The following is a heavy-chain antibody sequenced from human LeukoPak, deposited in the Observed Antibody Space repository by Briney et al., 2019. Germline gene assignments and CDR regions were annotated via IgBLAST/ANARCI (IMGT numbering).Heavy chain of an antibody. J-gene: IGHJ4*02. D-gene: IGHD2-2*01. Sequence: ASVKVSCKASGYTFTSYDINWVRQATGQGLEWMGWMNPNSGNTGYAQKLQGRVTMTRNTPISTAYMELSSLRSEGTAVYYCARSYCSSISCRFDYWGQGTLVTVSS. CDR2: MNPNSGNT. V-gene: IGHV1-8*01. CDR1: GYTFTSYD. CDR3: ARSYCSSISCRFDY.